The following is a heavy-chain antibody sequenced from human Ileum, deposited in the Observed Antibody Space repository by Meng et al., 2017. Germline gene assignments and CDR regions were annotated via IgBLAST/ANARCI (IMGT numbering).Heavy chain of an antibody. J-gene: IGHJ4*02. Sequence: QVQLQASGPGLVKPSGTLSRRSPVSGGSITLYPYWSWVRRPPGKGLEWIGQISHSGITFYNPSLKSRVTMSVDKSKSQFSLMLTSVTAADTAVYYCARHGGYYQGFWGQGTLVTVSS. CDR1: GGSITLYPY. D-gene: IGHD4-23*01. V-gene: IGHV4-4*02. CDR2: ISHSGIT. CDR3: ARHGGYYQGF.